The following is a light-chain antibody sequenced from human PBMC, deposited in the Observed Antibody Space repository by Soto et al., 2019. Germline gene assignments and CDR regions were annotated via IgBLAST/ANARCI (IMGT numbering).Light chain of an antibody. CDR1: SGHSSYA. Sequence: QPVLTQSPSASASLGASVKLTCTLSSGHSSYAIAWHQQQPEKGPRYLMNLNSDGSHSKWDGSPDRFSGSSSGAERYLTISSLQSEDEADYYCQTWGTGILVFGGGTKLTVL. CDR3: QTWGTGILV. CDR2: LNSDGSH. J-gene: IGLJ2*01. V-gene: IGLV4-69*01.